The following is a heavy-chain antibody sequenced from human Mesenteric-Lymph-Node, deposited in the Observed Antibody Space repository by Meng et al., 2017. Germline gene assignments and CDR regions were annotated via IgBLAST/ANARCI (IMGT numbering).Heavy chain of an antibody. D-gene: IGHD5-12*01. Sequence: QWHLQQWGAVQLKPSETLSLTCAVSGGSFSGYYCSWIRQPPGKWLEWIGEINHSGSTNYNPSLKSRVTISVDTSKNQFSLNLNSVTAADAAVYYCARDSPGGYGYFDSWGQGTLVTVSS. CDR3: ARDSPGGYGYFDS. CDR1: GGSFSGYY. J-gene: IGHJ4*02. V-gene: IGHV4-34*01. CDR2: INHSGST.